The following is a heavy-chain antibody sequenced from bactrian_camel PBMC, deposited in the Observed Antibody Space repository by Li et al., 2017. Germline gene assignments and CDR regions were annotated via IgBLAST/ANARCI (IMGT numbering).Heavy chain of an antibody. Sequence: VQLVESGGGSVQAGGSLRLSCVASEWTPSSNCMGWFRQPPGKEREAVATIYTGGGGSAYYVDSVKGRFTISEDNAKNTVYLQMDSLKPEDTAMYYCAATRLYFGTCSWFHGEYDFWGQGTQVTVS. J-gene: IGHJ4*01. V-gene: IGHV3S40*01. CDR3: AATRLYFGTCSWFHGEYDF. CDR2: IYTGGGGSA. CDR1: EWTPSSNC. D-gene: IGHD3*01.